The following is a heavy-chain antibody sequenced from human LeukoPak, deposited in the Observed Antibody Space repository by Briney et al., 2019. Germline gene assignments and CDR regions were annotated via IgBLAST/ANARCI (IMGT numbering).Heavy chain of an antibody. CDR1: GGSISSGGYY. J-gene: IGHJ4*02. V-gene: IGHV4-30-2*01. D-gene: IGHD7-27*01. CDR2: IYHSGST. CDR3: ARVTEELTGDREGLFYYFDY. Sequence: SQTLSLTCTVSGGSISSGGYYWSWIRQPPGKGLEWIGYIYHSGSTYYNPSLKSRVTISVDRSKNQFSLKLSSVTAADTAVYYCARVTEELTGDREGLFYYFDYWGQGTLVTVSS.